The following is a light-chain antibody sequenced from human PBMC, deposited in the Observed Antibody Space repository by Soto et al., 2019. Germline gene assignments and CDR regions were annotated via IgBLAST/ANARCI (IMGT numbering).Light chain of an antibody. V-gene: IGKV1-9*01. J-gene: IGKJ5*01. CDR3: QQLNSYPIP. CDR2: AAS. Sequence: IQLTQYPSSLSASVGDSVTITCRASQGISSFLAWYQQKPGKAPKPLIYAASTLQSGVPSRFSGSGSGTDFTLTISSLQPEDFATYFCQQLNSYPIPFGQGTRLAI. CDR1: QGISSF.